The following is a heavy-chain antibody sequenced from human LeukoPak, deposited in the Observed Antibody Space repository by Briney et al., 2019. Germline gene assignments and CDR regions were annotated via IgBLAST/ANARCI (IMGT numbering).Heavy chain of an antibody. D-gene: IGHD3-10*01. CDR2: IWYDGSNK. Sequence: GRPLRLSCAASGFTFSSYGMHRVRQAPGKGLGWVAVIWYDGSNKYYADSVKGRFTISRDNSKNTLYLQMNSLRAEDTAVYYCARDSRGFDYWGQGTLVTVSS. J-gene: IGHJ4*02. V-gene: IGHV3-33*01. CDR3: ARDSRGFDY. CDR1: GFTFSSYG.